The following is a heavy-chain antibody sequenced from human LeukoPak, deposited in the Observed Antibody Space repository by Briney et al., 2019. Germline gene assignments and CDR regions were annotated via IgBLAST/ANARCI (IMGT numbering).Heavy chain of an antibody. J-gene: IGHJ4*02. CDR3: ARRGGYGATYFDY. V-gene: IGHV4-59*01. Sequence: SETLSLTFTVSVCTISSYYWSWIRQPRGKGLEWIGFIYYSGSTNYNPSLKSRVTISVDTSKNQFSLKLSSVTAADTAVYYCARRGGYGATYFDYWGQGTLVTVSS. CDR2: IYYSGST. CDR1: VCTISSYY. D-gene: IGHD1-26*01.